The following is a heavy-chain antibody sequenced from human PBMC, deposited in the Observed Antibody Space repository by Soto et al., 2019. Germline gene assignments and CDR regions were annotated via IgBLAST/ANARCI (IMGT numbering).Heavy chain of an antibody. CDR2: IYYSGST. CDR3: ARDQDRRFDP. Sequence: QGQLQNSGPGLVKPSETLSLTCTVSGGSISSYYWSWIRQPPGKGLEWIGYIYYSGSTNYNPSLKSRVTISVDTSKNQFSVKLSSVTAADTAVYYCARDQDRRFDPWGQGTLVTVSS. D-gene: IGHD2-15*01. V-gene: IGHV4-59*01. J-gene: IGHJ5*02. CDR1: GGSISSYY.